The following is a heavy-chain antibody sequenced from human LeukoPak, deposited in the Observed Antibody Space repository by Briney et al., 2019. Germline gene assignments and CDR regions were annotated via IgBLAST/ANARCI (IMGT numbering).Heavy chain of an antibody. D-gene: IGHD6-13*01. CDR3: ARGDSLYDHFDP. CDR1: GGSISSSTNW. J-gene: IGHJ5*02. Sequence: SGTLSLTCAVSGGSISSSTNWWSWVRQPPGRGLEWIGEIYHSGGTNYNPSLKSRITISVDKSQNQFSLKVNSLTAADTAVYYCARGDSLYDHFDPWGQGSLVTVSS. V-gene: IGHV4-4*02. CDR2: IYHSGGT.